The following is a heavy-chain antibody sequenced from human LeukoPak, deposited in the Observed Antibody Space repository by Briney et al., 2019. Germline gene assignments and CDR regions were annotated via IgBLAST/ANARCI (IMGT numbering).Heavy chain of an antibody. Sequence: SQTLSLTCTVSGGSISSGDYYWSWIRQPPGKGLEWIGYIYYSGSTYYNPSLKSRVTISVDTSKNQFSLKLSSVTAADTAVYYCARVREDCSSTSCYSVWFDPWGQGTLVTVSS. J-gene: IGHJ5*02. CDR3: ARVREDCSSTSCYSVWFDP. D-gene: IGHD2-2*01. CDR2: IYYSGST. CDR1: GGSISSGDYY. V-gene: IGHV4-30-4*08.